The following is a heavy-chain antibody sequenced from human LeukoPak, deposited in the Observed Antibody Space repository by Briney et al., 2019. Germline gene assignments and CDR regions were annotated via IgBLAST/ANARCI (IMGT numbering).Heavy chain of an antibody. V-gene: IGHV1-8*01. CDR1: GYTFTSYD. J-gene: IGHJ4*02. D-gene: IGHD3-22*01. CDR2: MHPNSGNT. CDR3: ARMSPYYYDSSGHPYYFDY. Sequence: ASVKVSCKASGYTFTSYDINWVRQATGQGLEWMGWMHPNSGNTGYAQKFQGRVTMTRNTSISTAYMELSSLRSEDTAVYYCARMSPYYYDSSGHPYYFDYWGQGTLVTVSS.